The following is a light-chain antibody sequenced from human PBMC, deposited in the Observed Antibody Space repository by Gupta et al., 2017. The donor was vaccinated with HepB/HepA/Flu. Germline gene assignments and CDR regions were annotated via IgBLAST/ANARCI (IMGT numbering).Light chain of an antibody. CDR2: WAS. V-gene: IGKV4-1*01. Sequence: DSVKTQSPESLAVSLGERATINCKSSQSVFYSSKKRNDLAWYQQKPGQPPRLLIYWASDRESGVPDRVSGSGSGTDFTLTISSLQAEDVAYCQQFYSHTPTFGRGTKVEIE. CDR3: QQFYSHTPT. CDR1: QSVFYSSKKRND. J-gene: IGKJ1*01.